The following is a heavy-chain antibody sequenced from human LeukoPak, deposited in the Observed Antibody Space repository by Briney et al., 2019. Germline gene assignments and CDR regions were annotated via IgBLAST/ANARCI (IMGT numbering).Heavy chain of an antibody. D-gene: IGHD6-13*01. CDR1: GGSISSSSYY. CDR2: IYYSGST. Sequence: SETLSLTCTVSGGSISSSSYYWGWIRQPPGKGLEWIGSIYYSGSTYYNPSLKSRVTISVDTSKNQFSLKLSSVTAADTAVYYCARLSDKPYSSSWSYFDYWGQGTLVTVSS. V-gene: IGHV4-39*07. J-gene: IGHJ4*02. CDR3: ARLSDKPYSSSWSYFDY.